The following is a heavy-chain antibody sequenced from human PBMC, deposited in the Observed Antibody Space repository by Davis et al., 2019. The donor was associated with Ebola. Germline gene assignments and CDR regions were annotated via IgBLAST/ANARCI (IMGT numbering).Heavy chain of an antibody. CDR1: GGSFSGYY. J-gene: IGHJ4*02. D-gene: IGHD6-6*01. V-gene: IGHV4-34*01. Sequence: SETLSLTCAVYGGSFSGYYWSWIRQLPGKGLEWIGEINHSGSTNYNPSLKSRVTISVDTSKNQFSLKPSSATAAETAVYYCARVGIATRLNYLDYWGQGTLVTVSS. CDR2: INHSGST. CDR3: ARVGIATRLNYLDY.